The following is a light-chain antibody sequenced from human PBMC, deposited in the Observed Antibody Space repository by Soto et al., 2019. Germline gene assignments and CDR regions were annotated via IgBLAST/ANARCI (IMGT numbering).Light chain of an antibody. V-gene: IGKV3-20*01. CDR1: QSVTGSY. J-gene: IGKJ1*01. CDR2: GAS. CDR3: QQYGRSPPKT. Sequence: EIVLTQSPGTLSLSPGERATLSCRASQSVTGSYLAWYQQKPGQAPRLLIYGASTRATGIPDRFSGSGSGTDFPLTISRLEPEDFAVYYCQQYGRSPPKTFGHGTKVEIK.